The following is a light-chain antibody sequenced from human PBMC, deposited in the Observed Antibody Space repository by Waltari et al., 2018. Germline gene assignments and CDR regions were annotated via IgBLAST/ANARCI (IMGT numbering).Light chain of an antibody. Sequence: EIVMTQSPATLSVSPGETATLSCRASQSVNLNLAWFQQKPGQPPRLLIYGASTRATGIPARFSGSGSGTEFTLTISSLQSEDFAVYYCQHYNNWPPLYTFGQGTKLEIK. CDR2: GAS. CDR3: QHYNNWPPLYT. V-gene: IGKV3-15*01. CDR1: QSVNLN. J-gene: IGKJ2*01.